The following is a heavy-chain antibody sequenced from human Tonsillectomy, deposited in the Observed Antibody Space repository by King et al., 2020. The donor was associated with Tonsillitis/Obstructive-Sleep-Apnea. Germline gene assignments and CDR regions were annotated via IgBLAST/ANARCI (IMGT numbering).Heavy chain of an antibody. Sequence: VQLVESGGGLVQPGGSLRLSCAASGFTFSSYWMSWVRQAPGKGLEWVANIKQDGSVKYYVDSVKGRFTISRDNAKNSLYLQMNSLRAEDTAVYFCAGDRPWWAVTTLDYWGQGTLVTVSS. CDR1: GFTFSSYW. CDR2: IKQDGSVK. V-gene: IGHV3-7*01. D-gene: IGHD4-11*01. J-gene: IGHJ4*02. CDR3: AGDRPWWAVTTLDY.